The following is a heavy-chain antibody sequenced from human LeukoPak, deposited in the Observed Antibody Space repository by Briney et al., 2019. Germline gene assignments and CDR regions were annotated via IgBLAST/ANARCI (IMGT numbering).Heavy chain of an antibody. CDR3: ARGVGSSWYQD. D-gene: IGHD6-13*01. Sequence: SETLSLTCTVSGGSISSYYWSWIRQPPGKGLEGIGYIYYSGSTNYSPSLKSRVTISVDTSKNQFSLKLSSVTAADTAVYYCARGVGSSWYQDWGQGTLVTVSS. J-gene: IGHJ4*02. CDR1: GGSISSYY. V-gene: IGHV4-59*01. CDR2: IYYSGST.